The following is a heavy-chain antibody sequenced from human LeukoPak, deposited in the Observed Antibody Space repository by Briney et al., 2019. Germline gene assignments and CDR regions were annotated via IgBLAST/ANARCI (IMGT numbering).Heavy chain of an antibody. Sequence: GASVKVSCKVYGYTLTELSMHCVRQAPGKGLEWMGGFDPEDGETIYAQKFQGRVTMTEDASTDTAYMELSSLRSEDTAVYYCATERSGRPTPEIWGQETMVTVSS. CDR2: FDPEDGET. V-gene: IGHV1-24*01. CDR3: ATERSGRPTPEI. D-gene: IGHD3-10*01. CDR1: GYTLTELS. J-gene: IGHJ3*02.